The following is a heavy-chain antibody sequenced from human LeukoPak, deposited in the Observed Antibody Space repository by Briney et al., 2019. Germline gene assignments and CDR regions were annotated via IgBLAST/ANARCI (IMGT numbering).Heavy chain of an antibody. CDR3: ARGGGQLLSAYFDY. CDR2: IYSGGST. V-gene: IGHV3-66*02. CDR1: GFTVSSNY. J-gene: IGHJ4*02. Sequence: GGSLRLSCAASGFTVSSNYMSWVRQAPGKGLEWVSVIYSGGSTYYVDSVKGRFTISRDNSKNTLYLQMNSLRAEDTAVDYCARGGGQLLSAYFDYWGQGTLVTVSS. D-gene: IGHD2-2*01.